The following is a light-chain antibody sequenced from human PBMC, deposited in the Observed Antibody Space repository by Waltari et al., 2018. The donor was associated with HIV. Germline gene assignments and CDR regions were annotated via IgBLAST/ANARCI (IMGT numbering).Light chain of an antibody. CDR3: QVWDSSSDLGVV. J-gene: IGLJ2*01. CDR1: NIGRKS. CDR2: DDS. Sequence: SSVLTQPPSVSVAPGQTARITCGGNNIGRKSLHWYQQKPGQAPVLVVSDDSDRPSGIPERFSGSNSGNTATLTISRVEAGDEADYYCQVWDSSSDLGVVFGGGTKLTVL. V-gene: IGLV3-21*02.